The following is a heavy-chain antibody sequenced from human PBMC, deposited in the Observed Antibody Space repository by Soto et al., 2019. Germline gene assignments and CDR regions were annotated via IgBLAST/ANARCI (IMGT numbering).Heavy chain of an antibody. Sequence: SATLSLTCTGSDGAISTYYWTWIRQTAGKGLEWIGRIYSSGSTKYNPALQSRVTMSLDTSNNQFSLRLTSVTAADTAVYYCARGQRFSDWFDPWGQGTLVTV. CDR3: ARGQRFSDWFDP. J-gene: IGHJ5*02. CDR1: DGAISTYY. D-gene: IGHD3-3*01. V-gene: IGHV4-4*07. CDR2: IYSSGST.